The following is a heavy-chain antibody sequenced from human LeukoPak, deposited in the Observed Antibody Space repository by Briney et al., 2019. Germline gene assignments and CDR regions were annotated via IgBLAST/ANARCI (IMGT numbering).Heavy chain of an antibody. J-gene: IGHJ4*02. CDR3: ARLGHYYDSSGSPL. CDR2: IAYRGST. CDR1: GGSISTTSYY. Sequence: PSETLSLTCTVSGGAVSGGSISTTSYYWGWIRQPPGKGLEWIGSIAYRGSTYYNPSLKSRATVSVDTSKNQLSLKLSSVTAADTAVYYCARLGHYYDSSGSPLWGQGTLVTVSS. V-gene: IGHV4-39*01. D-gene: IGHD3-22*01.